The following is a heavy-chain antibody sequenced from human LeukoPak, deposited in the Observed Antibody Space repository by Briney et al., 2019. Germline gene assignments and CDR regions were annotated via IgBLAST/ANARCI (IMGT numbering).Heavy chain of an antibody. Sequence: GASVKVSCKASGGTFSSYAISWVRQAPGQGLEWMGGIIPIFGTANYAQKFQGRVTITADESTSTAYMELSSLRSEDTAVYYCARAEVGRCSSTSCRLNYYYYYMDVWGKGTTVTISS. CDR1: GGTFSSYA. CDR2: IIPIFGTA. CDR3: ARAEVGRCSSTSCRLNYYYYYMDV. V-gene: IGHV1-69*13. D-gene: IGHD2-2*01. J-gene: IGHJ6*03.